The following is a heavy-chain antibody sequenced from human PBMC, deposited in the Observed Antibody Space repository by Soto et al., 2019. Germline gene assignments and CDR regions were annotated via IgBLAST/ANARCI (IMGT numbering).Heavy chain of an antibody. CDR3: ARAYCSGWYRMGYFDY. J-gene: IGHJ4*02. CDR2: ISSSSSYT. D-gene: IGHD6-19*01. CDR1: GFTFSDYY. V-gene: IGHV3-11*06. Sequence: QVQLVESGGGLVKPGGSLRLSCAASGFTFSDYYMSWIRQAPGKGLEWVSYISSSSSYTNYADSVKGRFTISRDNAKNSLYLQMNSLRAEDTAVYYCARAYCSGWYRMGYFDYWGQGTLVTVS.